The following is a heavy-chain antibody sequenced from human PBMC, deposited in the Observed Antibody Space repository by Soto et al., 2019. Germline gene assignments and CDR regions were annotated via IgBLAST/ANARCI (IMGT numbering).Heavy chain of an antibody. V-gene: IGHV3-53*01. CDR2: IYGGGTT. CDR1: GFAVSSKY. D-gene: IGHD6-19*01. Sequence: EVQLVESGGGLIQPGGSLRLSCAASGFAVSSKYMTWVRQAPGKGLEWVSVIYGGGTTYYADSVKGRFTISRDTSKNTLYLQMNRLRAEDTAVYYCVQPTGWPGFDLWGQGTLVTVSS. CDR3: VQPTGWPGFDL. J-gene: IGHJ4*02.